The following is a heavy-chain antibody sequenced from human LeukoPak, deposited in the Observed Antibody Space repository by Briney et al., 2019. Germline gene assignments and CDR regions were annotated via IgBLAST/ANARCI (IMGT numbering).Heavy chain of an antibody. CDR2: ISYDGSNK. Sequence: GGSLRLSCAASGFTFSSYAMHWVRQAPGKGLEWVAVISYDGSNKYYADSVKGRFTISRDNSKNTLYLQMNSLRPEDTAVYYCARVYCLSTSCPSQNYYYYAMDVWGQGTTVTVSS. CDR1: GFTFSSYA. J-gene: IGHJ6*02. CDR3: ARVYCLSTSCPSQNYYYYAMDV. D-gene: IGHD2-2*01. V-gene: IGHV3-30*04.